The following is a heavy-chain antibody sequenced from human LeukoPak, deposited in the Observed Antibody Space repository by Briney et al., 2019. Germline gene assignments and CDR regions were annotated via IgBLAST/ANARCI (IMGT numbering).Heavy chain of an antibody. D-gene: IGHD2-2*01. J-gene: IGHJ5*02. CDR1: GYSFTSYW. V-gene: IGHV5-10-1*01. CDR2: IDPSDSYT. Sequence: GESLKISCKGSGYSFTSYWISWVRQMPGKGLEWMGRIDPSDSYTNYNPSFQGHVTISADKSISTAYLQWSSLKASDTAMYYCARHPDIVVVPADDWFDPWGQGTLVTVSS. CDR3: ARHPDIVVVPADDWFDP.